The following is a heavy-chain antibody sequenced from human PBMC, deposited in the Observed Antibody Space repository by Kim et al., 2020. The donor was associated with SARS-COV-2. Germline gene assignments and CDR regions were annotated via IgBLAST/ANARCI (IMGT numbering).Heavy chain of an antibody. D-gene: IGHD3-22*01. CDR3: APMWARANYYDSSGIINWFDP. V-gene: IGHV1-24*01. CDR1: GYTLTELS. CDR2: FDPEDGET. J-gene: IGHJ5*02. Sequence: ASVKVSCKVSGYTLTELSMHWVRQAPGKGLEWMGGFDPEDGETIYAQKFQGRVTMTEDTSTDTAYMELSSRRSEDTAVYYCAPMWARANYYDSSGIINWFDPWGQGTLVTVSS.